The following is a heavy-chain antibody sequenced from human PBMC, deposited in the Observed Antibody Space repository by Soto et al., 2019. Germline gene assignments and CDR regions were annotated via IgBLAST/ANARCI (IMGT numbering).Heavy chain of an antibody. CDR1: GGSFSGYY. CDR2: INHSGST. Sequence: ASETLSLTCAVYGGSFSGYYWSWIRQPPGKGLEWIGEINHSGSTNYNPSLKSRVTISVDTSKNQFSLKLSSVTAADTAVYYCARLRGGYYPRVYYYYYGMDVWGQGTTVTVSS. V-gene: IGHV4-34*01. J-gene: IGHJ6*02. CDR3: ARLRGGYYPRVYYYYYGMDV. D-gene: IGHD3-22*01.